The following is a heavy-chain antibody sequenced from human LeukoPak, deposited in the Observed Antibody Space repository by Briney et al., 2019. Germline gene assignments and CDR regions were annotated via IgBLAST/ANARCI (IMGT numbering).Heavy chain of an antibody. V-gene: IGHV3-30*02. CDR2: IRYDGSNK. J-gene: IGHJ4*02. CDR1: GFTFSSYA. D-gene: IGHD6-13*01. Sequence: GGSLRLSCAASGFTFSSYAMSWVRQAPGKGLEWVAFIRYDGSNKYYADSVKGRFTISRDNSKNTLYLQMNSLRAEDTAVYYCAKAPYSSPNYFDYWGQGTLVTVSS. CDR3: AKAPYSSPNYFDY.